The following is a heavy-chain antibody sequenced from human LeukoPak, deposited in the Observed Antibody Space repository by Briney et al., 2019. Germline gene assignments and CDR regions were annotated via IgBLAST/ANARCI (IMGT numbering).Heavy chain of an antibody. J-gene: IGHJ4*02. CDR2: ISGSGGST. Sequence: QTGGSLRLSCAASGFTFSSYAMSWVRQAPGKGLEWVSAISGSGGSTYYADSVKGRFTISRDNSKNTLYLQIYSLRAQDTAVYYCAKDGVGAVSNWGQGTLVTLSS. D-gene: IGHD1-26*01. V-gene: IGHV3-23*01. CDR1: GFTFSSYA. CDR3: AKDGVGAVSN.